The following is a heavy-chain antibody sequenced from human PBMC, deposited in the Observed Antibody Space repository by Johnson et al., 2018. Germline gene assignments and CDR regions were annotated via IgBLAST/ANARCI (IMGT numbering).Heavy chain of an antibody. D-gene: IGHD2-2*01. Sequence: QVQLVQSGGGLVKPGGSLRLSCAASGFIFSDYYMNWIRQAPGKGLEWVSYISRSASTIYYADSVKGLFTISSDNSKNSVYLQMNSLRVEDTAVYYCARGGTSGFDAFDVWGQGTMVTVSS. CDR3: ARGGTSGFDAFDV. V-gene: IGHV3-11*01. CDR1: GFIFSDYY. J-gene: IGHJ3*01. CDR2: ISRSASTI.